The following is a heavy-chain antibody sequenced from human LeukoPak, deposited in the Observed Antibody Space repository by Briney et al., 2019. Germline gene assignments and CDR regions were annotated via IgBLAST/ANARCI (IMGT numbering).Heavy chain of an antibody. V-gene: IGHV3-23*01. J-gene: IGHJ3*02. Sequence: GGSLRLSCGASGFTFSSYDMSWVRQAPGKGLEWVSGISGSGGSTYSADSVRGRFTISRDNSKNTLYLQMNSLRAEDTAVYYCARDWRDSSGKFPNDAFDIWGQGTMVTVSS. CDR3: ARDWRDSSGKFPNDAFDI. CDR2: ISGSGGST. D-gene: IGHD3-22*01. CDR1: GFTFSSYD.